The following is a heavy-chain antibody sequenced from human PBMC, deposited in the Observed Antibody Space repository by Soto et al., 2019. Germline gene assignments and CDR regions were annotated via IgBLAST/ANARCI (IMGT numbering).Heavy chain of an antibody. V-gene: IGHV3-30-3*01. D-gene: IGHD2-15*01. CDR1: GFTFSSYA. CDR2: ISYDGSNK. CDR3: ARVGRYCSGGSCPTSSGYFDY. Sequence: QVQLVESGGGVVQPGRSLRLSCAASGFTFSSYAMHWLRQAPGKGLEWVAVISYDGSNKYYADSVKGRFTISRDNSKNTLYLQMNSLRAEDTAVYYCARVGRYCSGGSCPTSSGYFDYWGQGTLVTVSS. J-gene: IGHJ4*02.